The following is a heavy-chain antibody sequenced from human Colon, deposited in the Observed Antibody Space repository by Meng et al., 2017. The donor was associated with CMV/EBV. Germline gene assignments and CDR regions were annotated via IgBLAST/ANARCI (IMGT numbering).Heavy chain of an antibody. J-gene: IGHJ6*04. CDR1: GFNFNIYA. CDR2: ITGSADRK. Sequence: GESLKISCAASGFNFNIYAINWVRQAPGKGLEWVSGITGSADRKYYADSVGGRFTISRDNSKNTVYLQMDSLSAEDTAVYFCAKPHEDYYYDTRGGYGMDVWGAGTTVTVSS. D-gene: IGHD3-22*01. CDR3: AKPHEDYYYDTRGGYGMDV. V-gene: IGHV3-23*01.